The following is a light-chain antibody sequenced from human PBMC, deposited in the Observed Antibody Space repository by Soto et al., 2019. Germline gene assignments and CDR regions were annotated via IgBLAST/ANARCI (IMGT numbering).Light chain of an antibody. J-gene: IGLJ2*01. CDR2: DVS. CDR3: SSYTSSSTL. CDR1: SSDVGGYNY. Sequence: QSVLTQPASVSGSPGQSITISCTGTSSDVGGYNYVSWYQQHPGKAPKLMIYDVSNRPSGVSNRFSGSKSGNTASLTISGLQAEDEADYYCSSYTSSSTLIGGGTKRTVL. V-gene: IGLV2-14*01.